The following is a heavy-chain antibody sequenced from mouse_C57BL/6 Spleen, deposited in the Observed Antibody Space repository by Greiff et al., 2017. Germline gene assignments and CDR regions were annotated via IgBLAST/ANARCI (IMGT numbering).Heavy chain of an antibody. CDR1: GYTFTDYN. CDR3: ARAHYGSSPYYAMDY. D-gene: IGHD1-1*01. V-gene: IGHV1-22*01. J-gene: IGHJ4*01. CDR2: INPNNGGT. Sequence: EVQLQQSGPELVKPGASVKMSCKASGYTFTDYNMHWVKQSHGKSLEWIGNINPNNGGTSYNQKFKGKATLTVNKSSSTAYMELRSLTSEDSAVXYCARAHYGSSPYYAMDYWGQGTSVTVSS.